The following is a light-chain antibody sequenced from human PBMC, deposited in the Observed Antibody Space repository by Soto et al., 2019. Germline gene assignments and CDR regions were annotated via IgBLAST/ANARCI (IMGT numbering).Light chain of an antibody. CDR1: SSDVGGYNY. Sequence: SALTQPRSVSGSPGQSVTLSCTGTSSDVGGYNYVSWYQQHPGTAPKLMIYDVITRPSGVPDRFSGSKSGNTASLTISGLQAEDESDYYCGSYAGSYTFVFGTGTKLTVL. V-gene: IGLV2-11*01. CDR3: GSYAGSYTFV. J-gene: IGLJ1*01. CDR2: DVI.